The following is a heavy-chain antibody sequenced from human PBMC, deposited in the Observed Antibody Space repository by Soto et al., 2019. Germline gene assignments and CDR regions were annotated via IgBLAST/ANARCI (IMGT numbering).Heavy chain of an antibody. V-gene: IGHV1-8*01. J-gene: IGHJ3*02. CDR2: MNPNSGNT. D-gene: IGHD2-15*01. Sequence: ASVKVSCKASGYTFTSYDINWVRQATGQGLEWMGWMNPNSGNTGYAQKFQGRVTMTRNTSISTAYMELSSLRSEDTAVYYCARTSRSVVAFDIWGQGTMVTVSS. CDR1: GYTFTSYD. CDR3: ARTSRSVVAFDI.